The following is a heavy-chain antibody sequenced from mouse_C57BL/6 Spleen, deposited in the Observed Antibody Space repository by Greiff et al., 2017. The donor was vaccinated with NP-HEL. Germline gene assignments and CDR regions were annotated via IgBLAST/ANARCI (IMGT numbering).Heavy chain of an antibody. V-gene: IGHV1-64*01. J-gene: IGHJ3*01. CDR3: AREGSDYGSSPWFAD. CDR1: GYTFTSYW. CDR2: IHPNSGST. D-gene: IGHD1-1*01. Sequence: QVQLQQPGAELVKPGASVKLSCKASGYTFTSYWMHWVKQRPGQGLEWIGMIHPNSGSTNYNEKFKSKATLTVDKSSSTAYMQLSSLTSEDSAVYDCAREGSDYGSSPWFADWGQGTLVTVSA.